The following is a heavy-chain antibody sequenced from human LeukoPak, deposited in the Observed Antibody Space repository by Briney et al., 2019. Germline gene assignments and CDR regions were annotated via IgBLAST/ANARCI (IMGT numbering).Heavy chain of an antibody. D-gene: IGHD4-17*01. CDR3: AREQGTVTTDDAFDI. Sequence: QPGGSLRLSCAASGFTVSSNYMSWVRQAPGKGLKWVSVIYSGGSTYYADSVKGRFTISRDNSKNTLYLQMNSLRAEDTAVYYCAREQGTVTTDDAFDIWGQGTMVTVSS. V-gene: IGHV3-53*01. CDR1: GFTVSSNY. J-gene: IGHJ3*02. CDR2: IYSGGST.